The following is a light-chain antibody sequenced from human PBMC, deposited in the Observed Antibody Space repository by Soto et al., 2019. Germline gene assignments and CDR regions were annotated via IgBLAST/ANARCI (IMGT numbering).Light chain of an antibody. V-gene: IGKV3-11*01. Sequence: EIVLTQSPATLSLSPGERATLSCRASQSVSSYLAWYQQKPGQAPRLLIYDASNRATGIPARFSGSGSGTDFTLTISSLEPEDFAVYYCQQRSALTFGGGTKVDSK. CDR1: QSVSSY. CDR2: DAS. J-gene: IGKJ4*01. CDR3: QQRSALT.